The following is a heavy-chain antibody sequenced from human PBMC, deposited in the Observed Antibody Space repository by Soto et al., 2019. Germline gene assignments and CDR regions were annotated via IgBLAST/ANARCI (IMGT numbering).Heavy chain of an antibody. CDR3: ARADSSGYLLFEP. CDR1: GGTFSSYA. V-gene: IGHV1-69*13. D-gene: IGHD3-22*01. CDR2: IIPIFGTA. J-gene: IGHJ5*02. Sequence: ASVKVSCKASGGTFSSYAISWVRQAPGQGLEWMGGIIPIFGTANYAQKFQGRVTITADESTSTAYMELSSLRSEDTAVYYCARADSSGYLLFEPWGQGTLVTVSS.